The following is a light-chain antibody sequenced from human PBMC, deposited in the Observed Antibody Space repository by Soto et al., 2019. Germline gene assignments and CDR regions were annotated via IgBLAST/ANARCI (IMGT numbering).Light chain of an antibody. CDR3: QQYGTSPGIT. J-gene: IGKJ5*01. Sequence: EIVLTQSPGTLSLSPGERATLSCRASQSLNNNYLAWYQQRLGQAPRLLISDASSRAAGTPNRFSGSGSGTDFTLTISRVEPEDFAMYYCQQYGTSPGITFGQGTRLE. CDR2: DAS. CDR1: QSLNNNY. V-gene: IGKV3-20*01.